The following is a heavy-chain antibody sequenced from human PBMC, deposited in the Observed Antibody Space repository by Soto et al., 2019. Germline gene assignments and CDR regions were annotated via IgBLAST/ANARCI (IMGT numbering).Heavy chain of an antibody. J-gene: IGHJ5*01. Sequence: ASVKVSCKASGYTFTSYAMHWVRQAPGQRLEWMGWINAGNGNTKYSQKFQGRVTITRDTSASTAYMELSSLRSEDTAVYYCARDSLPYQLLAYNLLASSAQGSLVIGSS. D-gene: IGHD2-2*01. CDR3: ARDSLPYQLLAYNLLAS. V-gene: IGHV1-3*01. CDR2: INAGNGNT. CDR1: GYTFTSYA.